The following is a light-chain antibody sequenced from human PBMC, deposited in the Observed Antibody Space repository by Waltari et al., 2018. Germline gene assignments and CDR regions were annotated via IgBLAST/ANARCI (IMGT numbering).Light chain of an antibody. V-gene: IGKV3-20*01. Sequence: EIVLTQSPGTLSLSTGERATLSCRASQSVSSSYLAWYQQKPGQAPRLLIYGASSRATGIPDRVSGSGSGTDFTLTISRLEPEDFAVYYCQQYGSSRGFTFGPGTKVDIK. CDR3: QQYGSSRGFT. CDR1: QSVSSSY. J-gene: IGKJ3*01. CDR2: GAS.